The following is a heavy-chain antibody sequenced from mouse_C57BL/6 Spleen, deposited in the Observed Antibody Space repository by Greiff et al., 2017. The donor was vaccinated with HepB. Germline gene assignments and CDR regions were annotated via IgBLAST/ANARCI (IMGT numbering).Heavy chain of an antibody. CDR3: ARRTTDYFDY. V-gene: IGHV1-82*01. CDR1: GYAFSSSW. J-gene: IGHJ2*01. D-gene: IGHD4-1*02. CDR2: IYPGDGDT. Sequence: QVHVKQSGPELVKPGASVKISCKASGYAFSSSWMNWVKQRPGKGLEWIGRIYPGDGDTNYNGKFKGKATLTADKSSSTAYMQLSSLTSEDSAVYFCARRTTDYFDYWGQGTTLTVSS.